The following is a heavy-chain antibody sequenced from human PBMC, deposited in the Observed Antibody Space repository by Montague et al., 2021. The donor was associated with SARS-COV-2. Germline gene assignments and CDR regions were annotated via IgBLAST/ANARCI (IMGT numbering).Heavy chain of an antibody. V-gene: IGHV4-61*02. Sequence: TLSLTCSVSGGSISSGSYYWSWLRQPAGKGLEWIGRIYTSGGANYNPSLNSRVTISVDTSKNQFSLNLTSVTAAGTAVYYCARAALPGRKNWFDPWGQGTLVTVSS. CDR3: ARAALPGRKNWFDP. CDR1: GGSISSGSYY. CDR2: IYTSGGA. D-gene: IGHD2-2*01. J-gene: IGHJ5*02.